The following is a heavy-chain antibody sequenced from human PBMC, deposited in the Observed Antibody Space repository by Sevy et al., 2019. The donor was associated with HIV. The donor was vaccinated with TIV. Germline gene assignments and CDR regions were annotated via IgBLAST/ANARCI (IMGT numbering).Heavy chain of an antibody. J-gene: IGHJ4*02. V-gene: IGHV3-23*01. CDR2: ISGSGGST. Sequence: GGSLRLSCAASGFTFSSYAMSWVRQAPGKGLEWVSAISGSGGSTYYVDSVKGRFTISRDNSKNTLYLQMNSLRAEDTAVYYCAKEPYSYGSRDYFDYWGQGTLVTVSS. CDR3: AKEPYSYGSRDYFDY. D-gene: IGHD5-18*01. CDR1: GFTFSSYA.